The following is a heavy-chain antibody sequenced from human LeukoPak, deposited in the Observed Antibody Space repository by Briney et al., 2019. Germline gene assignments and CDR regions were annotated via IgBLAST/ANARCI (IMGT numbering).Heavy chain of an antibody. V-gene: IGHV3-74*01. J-gene: IGHJ4*02. Sequence: GGSLRLSCVASRFTFSSYWMHWVRQDPRKGLVWVSRINGDGRNINYADSVRGRFTISRDNAKNTLYLQVNTLRVEDTAVYYCARESEDENTFDYWGQGTLVTVSS. CDR3: ARESEDENTFDY. D-gene: IGHD1/OR15-1a*01. CDR2: INGDGRNI. CDR1: RFTFSSYW.